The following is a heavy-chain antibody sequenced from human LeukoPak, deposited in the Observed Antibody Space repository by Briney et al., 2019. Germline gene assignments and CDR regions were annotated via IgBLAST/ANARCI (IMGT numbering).Heavy chain of an antibody. D-gene: IGHD6-19*01. V-gene: IGHV4-34*01. CDR1: GGSFSGYY. Sequence: SETLSLTCAVYGGSFSGYYWSWIRQPPGKGLEWIGEINHSGSTNYNPSLKSRFTISVDTSKNQFSLKLSSVTAADTAVYYCARLQRGWYVYFDYWGQGTLVTVSS. J-gene: IGHJ4*02. CDR2: INHSGST. CDR3: ARLQRGWYVYFDY.